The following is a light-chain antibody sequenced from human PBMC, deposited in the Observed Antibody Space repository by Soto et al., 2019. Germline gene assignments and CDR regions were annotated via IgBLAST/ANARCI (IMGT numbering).Light chain of an antibody. CDR1: QSVSSN. CDR2: GAS. Sequence: IVMTQSPATLSVSPGERATLSCRASQSVSSNLAWYQQKPGQAPRLLIYGASTRATGIPARFRGSGSGTEFTLTISSLQSEDFAVYYCQQYNNWLTFGRGTKVDIK. J-gene: IGKJ1*01. V-gene: IGKV3-15*01. CDR3: QQYNNWLT.